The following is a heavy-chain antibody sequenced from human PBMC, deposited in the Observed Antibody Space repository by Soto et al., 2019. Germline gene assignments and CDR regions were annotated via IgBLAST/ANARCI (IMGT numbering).Heavy chain of an antibody. CDR1: GGSISSGGYS. V-gene: IGHV4-30-2*01. Sequence: SETLSLTCAVSGGSISSGGYSWSWIRQPPGKGLEWIGYIYHSGSTYYNPSLKSRVTISVDRSKNQFSLKLSSVTAADAAVYYCARGYHDYTRGWFDPWGQGTLVTVSS. CDR3: ARGYHDYTRGWFDP. CDR2: IYHSGST. D-gene: IGHD4-4*01. J-gene: IGHJ5*02.